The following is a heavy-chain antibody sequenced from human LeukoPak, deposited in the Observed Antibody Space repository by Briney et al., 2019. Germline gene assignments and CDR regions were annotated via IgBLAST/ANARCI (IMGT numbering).Heavy chain of an antibody. V-gene: IGHV3-21*01. CDR1: GFTFSSYS. CDR3: ARGGSYFDY. Sequence: MPGGSLRLSCVASGFTFSSYSMKWVRQAPGKGLEWVSSISSSSSYIDYADSVKGRFTISRDNAKNTLYLQMNSLRAEDTAVYYCARGGSYFDYWGQGTLVTVSS. CDR2: ISSSSSYI. J-gene: IGHJ4*02.